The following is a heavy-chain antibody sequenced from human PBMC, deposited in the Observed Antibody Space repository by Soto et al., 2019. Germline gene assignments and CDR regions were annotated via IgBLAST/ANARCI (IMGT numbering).Heavy chain of an antibody. CDR2: INHSGST. CDR1: GGSFSGYY. V-gene: IGHV4-34*01. Sequence: SETLSLTCAVYGGSFSGYYWSWIRQPPGKGLEWIGEINHSGSTNYNPSLKSRVTISVDTSKNQFSLKLSSVTAADTAVYYCARGKLRFPLGYWGPGTLVTVSS. D-gene: IGHD2-21*01. J-gene: IGHJ4*02. CDR3: ARGKLRFPLGY.